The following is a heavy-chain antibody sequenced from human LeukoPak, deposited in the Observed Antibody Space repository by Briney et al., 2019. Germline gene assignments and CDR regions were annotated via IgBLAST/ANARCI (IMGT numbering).Heavy chain of an antibody. V-gene: IGHV3-20*04. CDR3: ARGLRFLEWSFIDY. J-gene: IGHJ4*02. D-gene: IGHD3-3*01. CDR2: INWNGGST. CDR1: GFTFDVYG. Sequence: AGGSLRLSCAASGFTFDVYGMSWVRQAPGKGLEWVSGINWNGGSTGYADSVKGRFTISRDNAKNSLYLQMNSLRAEDTALYYCARGLRFLEWSFIDYWGQGTLVTVSS.